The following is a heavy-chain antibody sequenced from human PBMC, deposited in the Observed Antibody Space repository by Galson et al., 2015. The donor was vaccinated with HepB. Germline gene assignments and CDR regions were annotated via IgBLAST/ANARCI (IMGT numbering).Heavy chain of an antibody. D-gene: IGHD3-22*01. J-gene: IGHJ4*02. CDR3: ARGAYYYDSSGYYSLGDY. CDR1: GYTLTSYY. V-gene: IGHV1-46*04. CDR2: INPSGGST. Sequence: SVKVSCKASGYTLTSYYMHWVRQAPGQGLEWMGIINPSGGSTSYAQKLQGRVTMTRDTSTSTVYMELSSLRSEDTAVYYCARGAYYYDSSGYYSLGDYWGQGTLVTVSS.